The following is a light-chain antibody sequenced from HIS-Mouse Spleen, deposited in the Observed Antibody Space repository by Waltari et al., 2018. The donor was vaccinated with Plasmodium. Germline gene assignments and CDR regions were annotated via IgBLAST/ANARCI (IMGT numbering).Light chain of an antibody. Sequence: QSALTQPPSASGSPGQSVPLSCTGTSSDVGGHNYVSWYQQHPGKAPKLMIYEVSKRPSGVPDRFSGSKSGNTASLTVSGLQAEDEADYYCSSYAGSNNLVFGGGTKLTVL. CDR1: SSDVGGHNY. J-gene: IGLJ2*01. CDR2: EVS. V-gene: IGLV2-8*01. CDR3: SSYAGSNNLV.